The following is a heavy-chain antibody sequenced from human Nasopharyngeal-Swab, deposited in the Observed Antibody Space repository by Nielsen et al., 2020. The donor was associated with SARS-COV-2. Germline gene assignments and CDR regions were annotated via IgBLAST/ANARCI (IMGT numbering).Heavy chain of an antibody. V-gene: IGHV3-30*02. D-gene: IGHD6-13*01. J-gene: IGHJ6*03. CDR3: AKTAGAADYYYYYYMDV. Sequence: WIRQCPGKGLEWVANIKQDGSEKYYADSVKGRFTISRDNSKNTLYLQMNSLRAEDTAVYYCAKTAGAADYYYYYYMDVWGKGTTVTVSS. CDR2: IKQDGSEK.